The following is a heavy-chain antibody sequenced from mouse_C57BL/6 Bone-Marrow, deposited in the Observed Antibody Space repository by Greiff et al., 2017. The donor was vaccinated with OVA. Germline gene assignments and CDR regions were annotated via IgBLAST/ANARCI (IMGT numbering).Heavy chain of an antibody. J-gene: IGHJ3*01. V-gene: IGHV14-4*01. D-gene: IGHD1-1*01. CDR1: GFTIKDDY. CDR3: TSYGGFAY. CDR2: IDPENGDT. Sequence: EVQLQQSGAELVRPGASVQLSCTASGFTIKDDYMHWVKQRPEQGLEWIGWIDPENGDTEYASKFQGKATITADTSSNTAYLQLSSLTSEDTAVYYCTSYGGFAYWGQGTLVTVSA.